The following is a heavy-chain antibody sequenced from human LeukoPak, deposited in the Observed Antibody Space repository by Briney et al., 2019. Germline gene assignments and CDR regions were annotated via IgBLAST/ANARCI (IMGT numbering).Heavy chain of an antibody. J-gene: IGHJ4*02. CDR2: VHHSGST. CDR1: GGSFSNYY. D-gene: IGHD5-12*01. V-gene: IGHV4-59*01. CDR3: VRVSGYDWESFYDY. Sequence: SETLSLTCTVFGGSFSNYYWSWMRQPPGKGLEWIACVHHSGSTNYNPSLKSRVSISMATPNNQLSLKLTSVTPADTAVYYCVRVSGYDWESFYDYWGQGTLVTVSS.